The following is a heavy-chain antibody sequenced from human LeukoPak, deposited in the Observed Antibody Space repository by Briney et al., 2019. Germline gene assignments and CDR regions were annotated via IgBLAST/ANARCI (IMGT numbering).Heavy chain of an antibody. Sequence: PGGSLRLSCSASGFXFSSYAIHWVRQAPGKGLEYVSAISSNGGSTYYADSVKGRFTISRDNSENTLYLQMSSLRAEDTAVYYCVKELDGHNYLFDYWGQGTLVTVSS. J-gene: IGHJ4*02. CDR3: VKELDGHNYLFDY. D-gene: IGHD5-24*01. CDR1: GFXFSSYA. V-gene: IGHV3-64D*09. CDR2: ISSNGGST.